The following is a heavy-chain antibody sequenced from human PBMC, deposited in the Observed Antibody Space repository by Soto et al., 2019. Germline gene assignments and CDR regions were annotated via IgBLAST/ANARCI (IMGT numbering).Heavy chain of an antibody. CDR2: INAGNGNT. D-gene: IGHD6-13*01. J-gene: IGHJ4*02. CDR1: GYTFTSYA. Sequence: QVQLVQSGAEVKKPGASVKVSCKASGYTFTSYAMHWVRQAPGQRLEWMGWINAGNGNTKYSQKFQGRVTITRDTSASTAYMELSSLRSEVTAVYYCARGIAAAGDYWGQGTLVTVSS. CDR3: ARGIAAAGDY. V-gene: IGHV1-3*01.